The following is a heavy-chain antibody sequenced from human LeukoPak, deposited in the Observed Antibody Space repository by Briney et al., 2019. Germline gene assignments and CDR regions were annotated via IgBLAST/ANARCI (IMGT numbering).Heavy chain of an antibody. J-gene: IGHJ5*02. CDR3: AREAMVRGVTGNRWFDP. CDR1: GFTFSSYA. V-gene: IGHV3-30*04. Sequence: PGGSLRLSCAASGFTFSSYAMHWVRQAPGKGLEWVAVISYDGSNKYYADSVKGRFTISRGNSKNTPYLQMNSLRAEDTAVYYCAREAMVRGVTGNRWFDPWGQGTLVTVSS. CDR2: ISYDGSNK. D-gene: IGHD3-10*01.